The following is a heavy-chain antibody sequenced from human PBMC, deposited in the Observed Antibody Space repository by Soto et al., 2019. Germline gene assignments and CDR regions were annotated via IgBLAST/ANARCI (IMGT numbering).Heavy chain of an antibody. CDR1: GGTFSSYR. V-gene: IGHV1-69*01. Sequence: QVQLVQSGAEVKKPGSSVKVSCKASGGTFSSYRINWVRQAPGQGLEWVGGIVPIYRTADYAQKFQGRVTITADESARTSYMELRSLKSKETAVYYCVRDSGAKLSSSWGQGTLVTVSS. J-gene: IGHJ4*02. CDR2: IVPIYRTA. D-gene: IGHD6-13*01. CDR3: VRDSGAKLSSS.